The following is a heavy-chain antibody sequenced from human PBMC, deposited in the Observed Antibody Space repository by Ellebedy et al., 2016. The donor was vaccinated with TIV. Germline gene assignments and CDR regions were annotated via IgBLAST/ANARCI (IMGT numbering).Heavy chain of an antibody. CDR1: GYSFTSYW. CDR2: IYPGDSDT. V-gene: IGHV5-51*01. D-gene: IGHD2-2*01. Sequence: KVSXXGSGYSFTSYWIGWVRQMPGKGLEWMGIIYPGDSDTRYSPSFQGQVTISADKSISTAYLQWSSLKASDTAMYYCARLPTVTYQLLSPYYGMDVWGQGTTVTVSS. CDR3: ARLPTVTYQLLSPYYGMDV. J-gene: IGHJ6*02.